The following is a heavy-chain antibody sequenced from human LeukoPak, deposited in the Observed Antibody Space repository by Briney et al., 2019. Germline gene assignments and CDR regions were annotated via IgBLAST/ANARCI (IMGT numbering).Heavy chain of an antibody. V-gene: IGHV3-48*03. CDR2: ISSSGRTI. CDR1: GFTFSTYE. D-gene: IGHD2-2*01. Sequence: GGSLRLSCAASGFTFSTYEMNWVRQAPGKGLEWVSYISSSGRTIHYADSVKGRFTISRDNAKNSLYLQMHSLRAEDTALYYCARDGDIVVVPAALDYWGQGTLVTVSS. CDR3: ARDGDIVVVPAALDY. J-gene: IGHJ4*02.